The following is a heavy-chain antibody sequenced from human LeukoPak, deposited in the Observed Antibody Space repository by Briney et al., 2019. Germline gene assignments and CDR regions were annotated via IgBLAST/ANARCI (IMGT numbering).Heavy chain of an antibody. D-gene: IGHD3-9*01. J-gene: IGHJ4*02. CDR3: ARGAYYDILTGYPVLDY. V-gene: IGHV3-30-3*01. CDR1: GFTFSSYA. CDR2: ISYDGSNK. Sequence: GGSLRLSCAASGFTFSSYAMHWVRQAPGKGLEWVAVISYDGSNKYYADSVKGRFTISRDNSKNTLYLQMNSLRAEDTAVYYCARGAYYDILTGYPVLDYWGQGTLVTVSS.